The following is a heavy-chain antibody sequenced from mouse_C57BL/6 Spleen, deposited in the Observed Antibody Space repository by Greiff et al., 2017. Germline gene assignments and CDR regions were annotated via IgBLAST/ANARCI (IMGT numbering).Heavy chain of an antibody. CDR3: ARFDYDGEYYLDY. J-gene: IGHJ2*01. V-gene: IGHV1-26*01. D-gene: IGHD2-4*01. Sequence: EVQLQQSGPELVKPGASVKISCKASGYTFTDYYMNWVKQSHGKSLEWIGDINPNNGGTSYNQKFKGKATLTVDKSSSTAYMELRSLTSEDSAVYYCARFDYDGEYYLDYWGQGTTLTVSS. CDR1: GYTFTDYY. CDR2: INPNNGGT.